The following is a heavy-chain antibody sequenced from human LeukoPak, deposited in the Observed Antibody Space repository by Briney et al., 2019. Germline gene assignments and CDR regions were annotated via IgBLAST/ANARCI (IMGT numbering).Heavy chain of an antibody. CDR2: IYYSGST. CDR3: ARELVGPRPRDAFDI. D-gene: IGHD1-26*01. Sequence: SETLSLTCTVSGGSISSYYWSWIRQPPGKGLEWIGYIYYSGSTNYNPSLKSRVTISVDTSKNQFSLKLSSVTAADTAVYYCARELVGPRPRDAFDIWGQGTMVTVSS. CDR1: GGSISSYY. V-gene: IGHV4-59*01. J-gene: IGHJ3*02.